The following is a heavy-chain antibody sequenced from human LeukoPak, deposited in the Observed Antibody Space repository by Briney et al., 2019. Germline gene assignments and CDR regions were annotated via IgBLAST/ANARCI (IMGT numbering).Heavy chain of an antibody. CDR3: ARGHPGYASGWPDY. V-gene: IGHV1-8*01. CDR2: VSPSSGNT. CDR1: GYSFTSHN. Sequence: ASVKVSCKTSGYSFTSHNINWVRQATGQGLEWMGWVSPSSGNTAYAQKFQGRVTMTRDTSISTAYMELSSLTSEDRAVYYCARGHPGYASGWPDYWGQGTLVTVSS. D-gene: IGHD6-19*01. J-gene: IGHJ4*02.